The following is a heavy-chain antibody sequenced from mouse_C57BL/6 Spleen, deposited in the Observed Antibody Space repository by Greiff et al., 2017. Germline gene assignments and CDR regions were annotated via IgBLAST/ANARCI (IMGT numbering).Heavy chain of an antibody. V-gene: IGHV14-2*01. Sequence: VQLQQSGAELVKPGASVKLSCTASGFNIKDYYMHWVKQRTEQGLEWIGRIDPEDGETTYAPKFPGKATITADTSSNTAYLQLSSLTSEDTAVDYCASYGSSSYYAMDYWGQGTSVTVSA. CDR2: IDPEDGET. D-gene: IGHD1-1*01. CDR3: ASYGSSSYYAMDY. J-gene: IGHJ4*01. CDR1: GFNIKDYY.